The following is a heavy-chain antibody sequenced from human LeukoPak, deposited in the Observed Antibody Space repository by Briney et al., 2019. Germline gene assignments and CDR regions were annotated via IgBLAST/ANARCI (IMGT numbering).Heavy chain of an antibody. CDR3: AKERPTRRYCSGGSCYSRYFDY. V-gene: IGHV3-23*01. CDR1: GFTFSSYG. D-gene: IGHD2-15*01. J-gene: IGHJ4*02. CDR2: ISGSGGST. Sequence: GGTLRLSCAASGFTFSSYGMSWVRQAPGKGLEWVSAISGSGGSTYYTDSVKGRFTISRDNSKNTLYLQMNSLRAEDTAVHYCAKERPTRRYCSGGSCYSRYFDYWGQGTLVTVSS.